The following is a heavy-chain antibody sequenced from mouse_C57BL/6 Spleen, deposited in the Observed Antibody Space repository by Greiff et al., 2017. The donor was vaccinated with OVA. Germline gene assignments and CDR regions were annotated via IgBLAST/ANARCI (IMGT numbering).Heavy chain of an antibody. CDR2: IYPGSGNT. V-gene: IGHV1-76*01. CDR3: ARRYYGYAMDY. Sequence: VQLQQSGAELVRPGASVKLSCKASGYTFTDYYINWVKQRPGQGLEWIARIYPGSGNTYYNEKFKGKATLTAEKSSSTAYMQLSSLTSEDSAVYFCARRYYGYAMDYWGQGTSVTVSS. J-gene: IGHJ4*01. CDR1: GYTFTDYY. D-gene: IGHD1-1*01.